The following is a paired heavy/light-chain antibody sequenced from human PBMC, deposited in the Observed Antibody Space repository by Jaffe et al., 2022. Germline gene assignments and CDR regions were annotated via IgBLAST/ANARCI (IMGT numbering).Light chain of an antibody. V-gene: IGKV3-11*01. CDR2: DAS. CDR1: QSVSIY. J-gene: IGKJ1*01. Sequence: EIVLTQSPATLSLSPGERATLSCRASQSVSIYLAWYQQKPGQAPRLLIYDASNRATGIPARFSGSGSGTDFTLTISSLEPEDFAVYYCQERSNWPRGTFGQGTKVEIK. CDR3: QERSNWPRGT.
Heavy chain of an antibody. D-gene: IGHD3-22*01. V-gene: IGHV4-59*01. CDR3: VRDKAGVYNDPSGPRRFGWWFDP. Sequence: QVQLQESGPGLVKPSETLSLTCTVSGASISNYNYWSWIRQPPGKGLEWIAYISYSGNTDYNPSLQSRVTISLDTSKNQFSLKVSSVTAADTAIYYCVRDKAGVYNDPSGPRRFGWWFDPWGQGTLVTVSS. J-gene: IGHJ5*02. CDR1: GASISNYNY. CDR2: ISYSGNT.